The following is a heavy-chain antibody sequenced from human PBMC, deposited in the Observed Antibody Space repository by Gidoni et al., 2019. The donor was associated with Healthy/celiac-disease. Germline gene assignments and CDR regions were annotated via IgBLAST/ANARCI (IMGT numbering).Heavy chain of an antibody. Sequence: EVQLVESGGGLVQPGGSLRLSCAASGFTFSSYWMSGVRQAPGKGLGGGANIKQDGSEKYYVDSVKGRFTISRDNAKNSLYLQMNSLRAEDTAVYYCARDSLLGDSYASNWFDPWGQGTLVTVSS. CDR3: ARDSLLGDSYASNWFDP. V-gene: IGHV3-7*01. CDR2: IKQDGSEK. J-gene: IGHJ5*02. CDR1: GFTFSSYW. D-gene: IGHD5-18*01.